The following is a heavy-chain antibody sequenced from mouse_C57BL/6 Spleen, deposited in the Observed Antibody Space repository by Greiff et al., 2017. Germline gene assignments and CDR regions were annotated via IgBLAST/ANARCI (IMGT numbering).Heavy chain of an antibody. CDR2: IWPGGGP. CDR3: ARKGYDYTYDMDY. CDR1: GFSLTSYA. J-gene: IGHJ4*01. V-gene: IGHV2-9-1*01. D-gene: IGHD2-4*01. Sequence: QVQLKESGPGLVAPSQSLSITCTVSGFSLTSYAISWVRQPPGKGLEWLGVIWPGGGPNYNSALKSRLSISKDNSKSQVFLKMNSLQTDDTARYYCARKGYDYTYDMDYWGQGTSVTVSS.